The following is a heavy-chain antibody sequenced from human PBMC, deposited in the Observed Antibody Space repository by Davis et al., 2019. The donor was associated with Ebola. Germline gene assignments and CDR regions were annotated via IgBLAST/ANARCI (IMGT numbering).Heavy chain of an antibody. CDR3: ARHYYDSSGYYNNWFDP. CDR2: IYHSGGT. CDR1: GGLISGSDW. J-gene: IGHJ5*02. V-gene: IGHV4-4*02. Sequence: SETLSLTCAVSGGLISGSDWWSWVRQPPGKGLEWIGEIYHSGGTNYNPSLKSRVTISVDTSKNQFSLKLSSVTAADTAVYYCARHYYDSSGYYNNWFDPWGQGTLVTVSS. D-gene: IGHD3-22*01.